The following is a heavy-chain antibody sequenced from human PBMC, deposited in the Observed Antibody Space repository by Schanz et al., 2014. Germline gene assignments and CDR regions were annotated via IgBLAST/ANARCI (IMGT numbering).Heavy chain of an antibody. D-gene: IGHD2-2*01. J-gene: IGHJ4*02. CDR1: GGSFSSNY. CDR2: INQSGTT. V-gene: IGHV4-34*02. CDR3: ARAARRTRVVPLYFDY. Sequence: QVQLQQWGAGLLKPSETLSLTCAVYGGSFSSNYWSWIRQPPGKGLEWIGEINQSGTTNYNPSLKSRVTISVDPSKNQFSLKLRSVTAADTAVYYCARAARRTRVVPLYFDYWGQGTLVTVSS.